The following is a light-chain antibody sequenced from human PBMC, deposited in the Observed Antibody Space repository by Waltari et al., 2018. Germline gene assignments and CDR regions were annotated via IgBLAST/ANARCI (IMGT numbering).Light chain of an antibody. CDR3: QVWDSSSDHVV. Sequence: SYVLTQPPSVSVAPGKTARISCGGNNIGSKSVHCYQQKPGQAPVLVIYYDSDRPSGIPERFSGSNSGNTATLTTSRVEAGDEADYYCQVWDSSSDHVVFGGGTKLTVL. J-gene: IGLJ2*01. V-gene: IGLV3-21*04. CDR2: YDS. CDR1: NIGSKS.